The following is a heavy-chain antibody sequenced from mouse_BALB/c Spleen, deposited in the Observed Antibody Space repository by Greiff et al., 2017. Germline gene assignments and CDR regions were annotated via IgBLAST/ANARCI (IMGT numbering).Heavy chain of an antibody. CDR1: GYTFTSYV. V-gene: IGHV1-14*01. Sequence: EVQLQQSGPELVKPGASVKMSCKASGYTFTSYVIHWVKQKPGQGLEWIGYINPYNDGTKYNEKFKGKATLTSDKSSSTAYMELSSLTSEDSAVYYCARYYDYYYYAMDYWGQGTSVTVSS. D-gene: IGHD2-4*01. CDR2: INPYNDGT. J-gene: IGHJ4*01. CDR3: ARYYDYYYYAMDY.